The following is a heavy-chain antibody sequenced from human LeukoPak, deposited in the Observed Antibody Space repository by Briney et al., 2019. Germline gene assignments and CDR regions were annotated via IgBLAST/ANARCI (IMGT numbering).Heavy chain of an antibody. J-gene: IGHJ4*02. V-gene: IGHV3-23*01. Sequence: GGSLRLSCVASGFDFSTYAMSWVRQAPGKGLEWVSGIGGGDTHYADCVKGRFTISRDNSKNTVELQMSSLRAEDTAVYYCAKDGQSFNSMWDYLDSWGRGTLVTVSS. D-gene: IGHD1-26*01. CDR3: AKDGQSFNSMWDYLDS. CDR2: IGGGDT. CDR1: GFDFSTYA.